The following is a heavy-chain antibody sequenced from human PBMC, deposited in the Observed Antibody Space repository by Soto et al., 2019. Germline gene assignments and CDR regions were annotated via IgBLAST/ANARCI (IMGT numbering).Heavy chain of an antibody. V-gene: IGHV1-8*01. CDR2: MNPNSGNT. CDR1: GYTFTSYD. D-gene: IGHD3-3*01. Sequence: VASVKVSCKASGYTFTSYDINWVRQATGQGLEWMGWMNPNSGNTGYAQKFQGRVTMTRNTSISTAYMELSSLRSEDTAVYYCARVKRDYDFWSGYPWILFDYWGQGTLVTVSS. CDR3: ARVKRDYDFWSGYPWILFDY. J-gene: IGHJ4*02.